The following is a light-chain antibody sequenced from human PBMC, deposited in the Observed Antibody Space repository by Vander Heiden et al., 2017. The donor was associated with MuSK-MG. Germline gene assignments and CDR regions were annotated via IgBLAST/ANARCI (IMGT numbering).Light chain of an antibody. J-gene: IGLJ2*01. CDR3: QSYDSSLSAVV. CDR1: SSNIGAGYD. Sequence: QSVLTQPPSVSGAPGQRVTISCTGSSSNIGAGYDVHWYQQLPGTAPKLLIYGNSNRPSGVPDRFSGSKSGTSASLAITGLQAEDEADYYCQSYDSSLSAVVFGGGTKL. CDR2: GNS. V-gene: IGLV1-40*01.